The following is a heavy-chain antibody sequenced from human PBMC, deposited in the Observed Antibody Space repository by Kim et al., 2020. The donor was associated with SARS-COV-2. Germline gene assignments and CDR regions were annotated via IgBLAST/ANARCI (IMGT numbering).Heavy chain of an antibody. V-gene: IGHV1-18*04. CDR3: AREAPYCSSTSCYEDDRYYYYYGMDV. Sequence: ASVKVSCKASGYTFTSYGISWVRQAPGQGLEWMGWISAYNGNTNYAQKLQGRVTMTTDTSTSTAYMELRSLRSDDTAVYYCAREAPYCSSTSCYEDDRYYYYYGMDVWGQGTTVTVSS. CDR1: GYTFTSYG. J-gene: IGHJ6*02. CDR2: ISAYNGNT. D-gene: IGHD2-2*01.